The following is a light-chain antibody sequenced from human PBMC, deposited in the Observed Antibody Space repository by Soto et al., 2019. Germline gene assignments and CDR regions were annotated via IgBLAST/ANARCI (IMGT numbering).Light chain of an antibody. Sequence: EIVMTQSPATLSVSPGERSTASCRASQSVSSKLAWYQQKPGQAPRLLIYGASTRATGIPARFSGSGSGTEFTLTISSLKSQDFAVYYCQQYNTWHTITFGHGTRLEIK. CDR1: QSVSSK. J-gene: IGKJ5*01. V-gene: IGKV3-15*01. CDR3: QQYNTWHTIT. CDR2: GAS.